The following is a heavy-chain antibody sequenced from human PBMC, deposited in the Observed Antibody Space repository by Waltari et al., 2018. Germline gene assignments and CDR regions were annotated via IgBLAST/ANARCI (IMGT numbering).Heavy chain of an antibody. J-gene: IGHJ3*02. CDR2: VIPIFGTP. V-gene: IGHV1-69*12. CDR1: GGTFGTYA. D-gene: IGHD1-26*01. CDR3: AKREIGYAFDI. Sequence: QVQLVQSGAGVKQPGASVKVSCKASGGTFGTYAITWVRQAPGQGLEWMGGVIPIFGTPNYAPKFQGRGTVSADPSTSTAYLEVRRLISEDTAVYYCAKREIGYAFDIWGHGTMVTVSS.